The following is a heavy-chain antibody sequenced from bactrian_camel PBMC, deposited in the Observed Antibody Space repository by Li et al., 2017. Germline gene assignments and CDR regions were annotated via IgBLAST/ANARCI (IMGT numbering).Heavy chain of an antibody. V-gene: IGHV3S53*01. Sequence: HVQLVESGGGSVQSGGSLRLSCATSGVIYGSYCMGWFRQAPGKLRERVAIIDSDGRTTYAYSVKGRFTISQDRAKDRLYLQMNNLKAEDTAMYYCAGHRTRWVLDYWGQGTQVTVS. CDR1: GVIYGSYC. CDR3: AGHRTRWVLDY. D-gene: IGHD5*01. CDR2: IDSDGRT. J-gene: IGHJ4*01.